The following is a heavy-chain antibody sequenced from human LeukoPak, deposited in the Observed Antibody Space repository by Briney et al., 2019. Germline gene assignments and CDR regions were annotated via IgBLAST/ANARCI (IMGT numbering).Heavy chain of an antibody. J-gene: IGHJ6*03. CDR2: IYPGDSDT. CDR1: GYSFTSYW. D-gene: IGHD1-26*01. Sequence: GESLKISCKGSGYSFTSYWIGWVRQMPGKGLEWMGIIYPGDSDTRYSPSFQGQVTISDDKSISTAYLQWSSLKASDTAMYYCARLTHSGSYYYYYYMDVWGKGTTVTVSS. CDR3: ARLTHSGSYYYYYYMDV. V-gene: IGHV5-51*01.